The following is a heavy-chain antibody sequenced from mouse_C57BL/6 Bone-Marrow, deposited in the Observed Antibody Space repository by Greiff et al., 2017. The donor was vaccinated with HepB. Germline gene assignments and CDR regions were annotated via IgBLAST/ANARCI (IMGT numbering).Heavy chain of an antibody. CDR2: IHPSDSDT. D-gene: IGHD2-2*01. CDR3: AIEGGYDERGDY. CDR1: GYTFTSYW. Sequence: QVQLKQPGAELVKPGASVKVSCKASGYTFTSYWMHWVKQRPGQGLEWIGRIHPSDSDTTYNQKFKGKATLNVDKSSNTTSMQLSSLTSEDSAVYYCAIEGGYDERGDYWGRGTTLTVSS. V-gene: IGHV1-74*01. J-gene: IGHJ2*01.